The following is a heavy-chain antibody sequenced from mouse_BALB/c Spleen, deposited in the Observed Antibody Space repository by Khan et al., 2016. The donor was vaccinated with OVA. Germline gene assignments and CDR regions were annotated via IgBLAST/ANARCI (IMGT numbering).Heavy chain of an antibody. D-gene: IGHD2-1*01. J-gene: IGHJ1*01. CDR2: IYPGDGDT. Sequence: QVQLQQSGAELARPGASVKLSCKASGYSFTSYWMQWVKQRPGQGLAWLGAIYPGDGDTRYTQKFKGKATLTADNSSSTAYMQLSSLASEDSAIYYCARGRYGNWYFDVWGAGTTVTVSS. V-gene: IGHV1-87*01. CDR1: GYSFTSYW. CDR3: ARGRYGNWYFDV.